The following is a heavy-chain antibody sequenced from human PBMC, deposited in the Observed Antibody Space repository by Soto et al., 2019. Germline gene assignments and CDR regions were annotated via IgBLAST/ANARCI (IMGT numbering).Heavy chain of an antibody. J-gene: IGHJ4*02. D-gene: IGHD3-3*01. CDR3: AHRVLRTVFGLVTTTAIYFDF. CDR2: ISWDDDK. Sequence: QITLNESGPTVVRPTETLTLTCRFSGFSLTTSGVGVGWIRQSPGKAPEWLALISWDDDKRYSASLRSRLTITQDTPKNQVVLTVSDLDPTDTATYYCAHRVLRTVFGLVTTTAIYFDFWGQGTPVAVSS. V-gene: IGHV2-5*02. CDR1: GFSLTTSGVG.